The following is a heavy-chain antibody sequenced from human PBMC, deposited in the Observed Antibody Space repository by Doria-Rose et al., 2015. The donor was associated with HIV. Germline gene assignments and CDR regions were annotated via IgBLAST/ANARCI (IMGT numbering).Heavy chain of an antibody. CDR2: IYHNGSI. J-gene: IGHJ5*02. V-gene: IGHV4-4*02. D-gene: IGHD3-3*01. CDR3: ARVFALFGVVIRPMSFVR. Sequence: QVQLQESGPGLVKPSGTLSLTCAVSGDYISAYNWWTWVRQPPGKGLEWIGEIYHNGSISSNPSLKSRVSMSVDKTKNQFSLKVNSVTAADTAVYYCARVFALFGVVIRPMSFVRWGQGTLVTVSS. CDR1: GDYISAYNW.